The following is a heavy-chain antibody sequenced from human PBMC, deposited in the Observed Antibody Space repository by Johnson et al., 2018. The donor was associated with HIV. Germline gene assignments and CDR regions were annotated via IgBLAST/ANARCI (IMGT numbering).Heavy chain of an antibody. V-gene: IGHV3-66*01. J-gene: IGHJ3*01. CDR2: IYSGGST. Sequence: VQLVESGGGVVQPGGSLRLSCAASGFTVSSNYMSWVRPAPGKGLEWVSVIYSGGSTYDEDSVKGRFTISRDNSKNTLYLQMNSLRDEDTALYYCARGIGDEYAFDVWGQGTMVTVSS. D-gene: IGHD2-21*01. CDR3: ARGIGDEYAFDV. CDR1: GFTVSSNY.